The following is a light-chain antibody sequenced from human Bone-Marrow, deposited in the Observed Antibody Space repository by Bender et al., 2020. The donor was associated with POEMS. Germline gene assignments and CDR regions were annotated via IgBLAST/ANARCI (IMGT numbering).Light chain of an antibody. V-gene: IGLV2-14*02. CDR1: SSDIGSYNL. Sequence: QSVLTQPASVSGSPGQSITISCTGTSSDIGSYNLVSWYQQHSGKAPKLMIYEGSKRPSGVSNRFSGSKSGNTASLTISGLQDEDEADYYCSSYTDNNPYLFGSGTKVSVL. J-gene: IGLJ1*01. CDR3: SSYTDNNPYL. CDR2: EGS.